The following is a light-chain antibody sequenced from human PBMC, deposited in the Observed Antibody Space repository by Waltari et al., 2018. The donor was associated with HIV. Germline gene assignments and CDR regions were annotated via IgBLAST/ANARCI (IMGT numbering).Light chain of an antibody. J-gene: IGLJ1*01. V-gene: IGLV1-40*01. CDR3: QSYDTSLGGFYV. CDR1: SSNIGPKFD. Sequence: QSVLTQPHSVSGAPGQRVTIYCSGSSSNIGPKFDVQLYPQLPGTAPQLLIYGDDNRPSGVPDRFTGSKSGTSASLAITGLQPEDEADYYCQSYDTSLGGFYVFGTGTKVTVL. CDR2: GDD.